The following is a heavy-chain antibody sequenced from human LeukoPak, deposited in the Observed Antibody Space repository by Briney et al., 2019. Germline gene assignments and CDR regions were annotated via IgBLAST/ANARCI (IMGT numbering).Heavy chain of an antibody. CDR2: ISYDGSNK. V-gene: IGHV3-30*18. CDR1: GFTFSSYG. J-gene: IGHJ5*02. D-gene: IGHD4-17*01. CDR3: AKDPFPHDYGDYRANWFDP. Sequence: GGSLRLSCAASGFTFSSYGMHWVRQAPGKGLEWVAVISYDGSNKYYADSVKGRFTISRDNSKNTLYLQMSSLRAEDTAVYYCAKDPFPHDYGDYRANWFDPWGQGTLVTVSS.